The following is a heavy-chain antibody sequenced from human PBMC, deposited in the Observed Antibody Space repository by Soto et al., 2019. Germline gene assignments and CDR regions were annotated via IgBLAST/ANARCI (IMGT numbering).Heavy chain of an antibody. J-gene: IGHJ3*02. CDR3: ARVSYPYSGSYSNAFDI. Sequence: SLRLSCAASGFTFSSYAMHWVRQAPGQGPEWVAVISYDGSNKYYADSVKGRFTISRGNSKNTLYLQMNSLRAEDTAVYYCARVSYPYSGSYSNAFDIWGQGTMVTVSS. CDR2: ISYDGSNK. V-gene: IGHV3-30-3*01. CDR1: GFTFSSYA. D-gene: IGHD1-26*01.